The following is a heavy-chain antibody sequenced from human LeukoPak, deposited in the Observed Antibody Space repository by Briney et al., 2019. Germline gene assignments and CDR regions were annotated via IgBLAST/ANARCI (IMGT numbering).Heavy chain of an antibody. D-gene: IGHD3-3*01. J-gene: IGHJ4*02. CDR3: ARAPYYDFWSGYYPFDY. V-gene: IGHV3-66*02. Sequence: PGGSLRLSCAASGFTVSSNYMSWVRQAPGRGLEWVSVIYSGGSTYYADSVKGRFTISRDNSMNTLYLQMNSLRAEDTAVYYCARAPYYDFWSGYYPFDYWGQGTLVTVSS. CDR2: IYSGGST. CDR1: GFTVSSNY.